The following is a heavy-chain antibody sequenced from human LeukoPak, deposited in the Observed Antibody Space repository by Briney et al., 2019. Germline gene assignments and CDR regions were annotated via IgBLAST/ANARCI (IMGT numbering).Heavy chain of an antibody. CDR2: IIPIFGTA. V-gene: IGHV1-69*05. CDR3: ARLMRGAARSNDY. Sequence: GASVKVSCKASGGTFSSYAISWVRQAPGQGLEWMGGIIPIFGTANYAQKFQGRVTITRDTSASTAYMELSSLRSEDTAVYYCARLMRGAARSNDYWGQGTLVTVSS. CDR1: GGTFSSYA. D-gene: IGHD6-6*01. J-gene: IGHJ4*02.